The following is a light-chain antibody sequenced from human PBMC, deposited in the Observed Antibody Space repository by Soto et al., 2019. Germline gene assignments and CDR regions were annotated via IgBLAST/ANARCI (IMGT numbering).Light chain of an antibody. CDR1: QSVSGN. CDR3: QQYNNWPPA. V-gene: IGKV3-15*01. Sequence: EIVMTQSPATLSVSPGERATLSCRASQSVSGNLAWYQQKPGQAPRLLIYGASTRATAIPVRFSGSGSGTEFTLTISSLQSEDFVVYYCQQYNNWPPAFGQGTKVEIK. J-gene: IGKJ1*01. CDR2: GAS.